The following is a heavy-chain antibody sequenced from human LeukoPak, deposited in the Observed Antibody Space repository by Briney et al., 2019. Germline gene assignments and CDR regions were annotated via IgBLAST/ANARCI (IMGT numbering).Heavy chain of an antibody. CDR1: X. V-gene: IGHV4-59*01. Sequence: XWRXIRQPXGKGLEWIAYINYAGTTNYNPSLKSRVTISLDTSKNQFSLNLSSVTAADTAVYYCARVSVRYGDYYFDHWGQGTLVIVSS. J-gene: IGHJ4*02. CDR2: INYAGTT. D-gene: IGHD4-17*01. CDR3: ARVSVRYGDYYFDH.